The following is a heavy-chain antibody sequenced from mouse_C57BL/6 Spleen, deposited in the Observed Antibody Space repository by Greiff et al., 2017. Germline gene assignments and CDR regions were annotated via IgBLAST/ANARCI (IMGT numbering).Heavy chain of an antibody. CDR2: IDPSDSET. CDR3: ARTELYYGSSFDY. D-gene: IGHD1-1*01. J-gene: IGHJ2*01. Sequence: QVQLQQPGAELVRPGSSVKLSFKASGYTFTSYWMHWVKQRPIQGLEWIGNIDPSDSETHYNQKFKDKATLTVDKSSSTAYMQLSSLTSEDSAVYYCARTELYYGSSFDYWGQGTTLTVSS. CDR1: GYTFTSYW. V-gene: IGHV1-52*01.